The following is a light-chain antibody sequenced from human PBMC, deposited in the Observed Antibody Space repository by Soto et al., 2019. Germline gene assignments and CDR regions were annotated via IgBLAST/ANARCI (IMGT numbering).Light chain of an antibody. CDR3: QHYFNWPYT. Sequence: IVMTQSLATLSVSPGERATLSCRASQSVTSNLAWYQQKPGRAPRLLIYGASTRATGIPARFSGSGSGTEFTLTISNLQSEDFALYYCQHYFNWPYTFGQGTKVDIK. J-gene: IGKJ2*01. CDR2: GAS. V-gene: IGKV3-15*01. CDR1: QSVTSN.